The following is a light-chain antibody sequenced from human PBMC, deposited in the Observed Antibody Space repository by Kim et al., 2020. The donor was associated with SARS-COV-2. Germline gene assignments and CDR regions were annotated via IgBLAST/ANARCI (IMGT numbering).Light chain of an antibody. Sequence: AFVQTVRIKCKGDGLRSYFASWYQQKPGQAPLLVLYEKNNRPSGIPDRFSGSSSGNTASLSITGAQAEDEADYYCNSRESGVNHVVFGGGTQLTVL. J-gene: IGLJ2*01. CDR3: NSRESGVNHVV. CDR2: EKN. V-gene: IGLV3-19*01. CDR1: GLRSYF.